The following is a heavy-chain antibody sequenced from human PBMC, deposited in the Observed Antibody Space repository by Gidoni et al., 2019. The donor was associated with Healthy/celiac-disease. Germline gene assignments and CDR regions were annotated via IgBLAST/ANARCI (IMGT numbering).Heavy chain of an antibody. CDR2: FDPEEGGT. CDR3: ATDTLGYGYNCDY. J-gene: IGHJ4*02. Sequence: QVHLVQSRAEAKTPGASVKVPCKVSGYYLTEFSMHWVRPAPGQGLEWMGGFDPEEGGTIYAQKFQGRVTMTGDTSTDTAYVALSSLRSEDPAVYYCATDTLGYGYNCDYWGQGTLVTVSS. V-gene: IGHV1-24*01. D-gene: IGHD5-12*01. CDR1: GYYLTEFS.